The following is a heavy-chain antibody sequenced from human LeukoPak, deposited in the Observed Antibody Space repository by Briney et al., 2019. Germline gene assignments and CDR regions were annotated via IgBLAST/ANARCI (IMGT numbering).Heavy chain of an antibody. CDR1: GFNFSSYA. CDR2: VNGSGSST. Sequence: GGSLRLSYAASGFNFSSYAMSWVRQAPGKGLEWVSRVNGSGSSTYYADSVKGRFTISRDNSKNTLYLQMNSLRAEDTAVYYCAKDQRGYGRIIDYWGQGTLVSISS. D-gene: IGHD3-10*01. CDR3: AKDQRGYGRIIDY. J-gene: IGHJ4*02. V-gene: IGHV3-23*01.